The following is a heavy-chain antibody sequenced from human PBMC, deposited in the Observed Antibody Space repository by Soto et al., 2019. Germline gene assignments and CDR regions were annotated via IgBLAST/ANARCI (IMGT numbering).Heavy chain of an antibody. J-gene: IGHJ4*02. CDR2: ISSTTNYI. CDR3: ARESEGRTFNFDY. Sequence: EGQLVESGGGLGKPGGSLRLSCAASGFTFTRYRMNWVSQAPGKGLEWVSSISSTTNYIYYGGSMKGRFTSSRDTAKHSMCLEIDALGAEDTALYYCARESEGRTFNFDYRGQGTLVPASP. D-gene: IGHD3-3*02. CDR1: GFTFTRYR. V-gene: IGHV3-21*06.